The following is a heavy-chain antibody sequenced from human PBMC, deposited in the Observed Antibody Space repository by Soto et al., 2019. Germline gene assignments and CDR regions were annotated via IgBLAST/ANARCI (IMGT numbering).Heavy chain of an antibody. CDR3: ARDQKNYYDSSGIRGAFDI. CDR1: GGTFSSYA. D-gene: IGHD3-22*01. Sequence: QVQLVQSGAEVKKPGSSVKVSCKASGGTFSSYAISWVRQAPGQGLEWMGGIIPIFGTANYAQKFQGRVTITADESTSTAYMELSSLRSEDTAVYYCARDQKNYYDSSGIRGAFDIWGQGTMVTVSS. CDR2: IIPIFGTA. V-gene: IGHV1-69*01. J-gene: IGHJ3*02.